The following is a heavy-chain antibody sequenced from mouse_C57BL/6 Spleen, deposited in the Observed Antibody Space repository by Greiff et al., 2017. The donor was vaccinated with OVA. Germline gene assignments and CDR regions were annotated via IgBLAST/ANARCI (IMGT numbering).Heavy chain of an antibody. CDR3: ASSDSSSLFCC. D-gene: IGHD3-2*02. J-gene: IGHJ2*01. V-gene: IGHV1-61*01. CDR1: GYTFTSYW. CDR2: IYPSDSET. Sequence: QVQLQQPGAELVRPGSSVKLSCKASGYTFTSYWLDWVKQRPGQGLEWIGNIYPSDSETHYNQKFKDKATLTVDKSSSTAYMQLSSLTSEDSAVYYCASSDSSSLFCCWGQGTTLTVSS.